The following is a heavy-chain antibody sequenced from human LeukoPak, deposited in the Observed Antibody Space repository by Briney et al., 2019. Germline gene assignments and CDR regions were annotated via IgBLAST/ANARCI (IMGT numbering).Heavy chain of an antibody. CDR2: IYYSGST. CDR1: GGSISSYY. D-gene: IGHD1-1*01. Sequence: SETLSLTCTVSGGSISSYYWSWIRQPPGKGLEWIGYIYYSGSTNYNPSLKSRVTISVDTSKNQFSLKLSSVTAADTAVYYCARRRYTFDRWGQGTLVTVSS. V-gene: IGHV4-59*08. J-gene: IGHJ5*02. CDR3: ARRRYTFDR.